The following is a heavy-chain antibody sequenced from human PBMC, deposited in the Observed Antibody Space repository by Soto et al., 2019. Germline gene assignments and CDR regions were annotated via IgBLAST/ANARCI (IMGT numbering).Heavy chain of an antibody. CDR2: ISSSSSAI. J-gene: IGHJ4*02. D-gene: IGHD2-21*01. V-gene: IGHV3-11*01. CDR1: GSSFRDYY. CDR3: VRQNWDSYFSYFDS. Sequence: GGSLRLSCAASGSSFRDYYMSWIRQSPGKGLEWISYISSSSSAIYYADTVRGRFTGSRDNAKNSLYLQMNSLRVEDTAVYYCVRQNWDSYFSYFDSWGQGTLVTVSS.